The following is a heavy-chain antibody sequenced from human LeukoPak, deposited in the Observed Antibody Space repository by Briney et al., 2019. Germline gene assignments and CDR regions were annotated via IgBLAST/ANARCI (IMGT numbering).Heavy chain of an antibody. V-gene: IGHV3-23*01. Sequence: GESLKISCAASGFTFSSYAMSWVRQAPGKGLEWVSAISGSGGSTYYADSVKGRFTISRDNSKNTLYLQMNSLRAEDTAVYYCAKDKIRSFPTRTREYSGYDGSVALDIWGQGTMVTVSS. D-gene: IGHD5-12*01. J-gene: IGHJ3*02. CDR3: AKDKIRSFPTRTREYSGYDGSVALDI. CDR1: GFTFSSYA. CDR2: ISGSGGST.